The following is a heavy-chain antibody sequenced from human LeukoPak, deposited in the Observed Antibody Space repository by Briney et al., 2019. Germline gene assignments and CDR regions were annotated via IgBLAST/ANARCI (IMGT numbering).Heavy chain of an antibody. CDR1: GFTVSSNY. Sequence: GGSLRLSCAASGFTVSSNYMSWVRQAPGKGLEWVSVIYSGGSTYYADSVKGRFTISRDNSKNTLYLQMNSLRAEDTAVYYCARDDAHYYGSGSDWGQGTLVTVSS. J-gene: IGHJ4*02. CDR2: IYSGGST. D-gene: IGHD3-10*01. CDR3: ARDDAHYYGSGSD. V-gene: IGHV3-53*01.